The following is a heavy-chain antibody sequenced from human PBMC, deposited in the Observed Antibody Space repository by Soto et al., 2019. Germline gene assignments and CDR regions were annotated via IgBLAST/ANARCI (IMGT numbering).Heavy chain of an antibody. CDR2: IFSNDEK. J-gene: IGHJ4*02. Sequence: QVTLKESGPVLVKPTETLTLTCTVSGFSLSNARMGVSWIRQPPGKALEWLAHIFSNDEKSYSTSLKSRLTIPKDTSKRRVVLTMTNMDPVDTATFYCARIGGYGSSWYADYWGQGTLVTVHS. D-gene: IGHD6-13*01. V-gene: IGHV2-26*01. CDR1: GFSLSNARMG. CDR3: ARIGGYGSSWYADY.